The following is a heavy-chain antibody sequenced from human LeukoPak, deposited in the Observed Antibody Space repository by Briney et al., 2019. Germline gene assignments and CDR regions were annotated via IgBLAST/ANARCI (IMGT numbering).Heavy chain of an antibody. J-gene: IGHJ4*02. CDR3: ARGAPKRYYYDSSGYSQDY. D-gene: IGHD3-22*01. CDR2: INPNSGGT. V-gene: IGHV1-2*02. Sequence: GASVKVSCKVSGYTLTELSMHWVRQAPGQGLEWMGWINPNSGGTNYAQKFQGRVTMTRDTSISTAYMELSRLRSDDTAVYYCARGAPKRYYYDSSGYSQDYWGQGTLVTVSS. CDR1: GYTLTELS.